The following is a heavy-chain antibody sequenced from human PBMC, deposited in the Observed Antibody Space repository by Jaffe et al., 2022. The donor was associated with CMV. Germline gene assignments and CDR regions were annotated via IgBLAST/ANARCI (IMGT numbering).Heavy chain of an antibody. J-gene: IGHJ4*02. CDR3: ARTAGQYYFDY. CDR1: GFTFSSYG. CDR2: IWYDGSNK. V-gene: IGHV3-33*01. Sequence: QVQLVESGGGVVQPGRSLRLSCAASGFTFSSYGMHWVRQAPGKGLEWVAVIWYDGSNKYYADSVKGRFTISRDNSKNTLYLQMNSLRAEDTAVYYCARTAGQYYFDYWGQGTLVTVSS.